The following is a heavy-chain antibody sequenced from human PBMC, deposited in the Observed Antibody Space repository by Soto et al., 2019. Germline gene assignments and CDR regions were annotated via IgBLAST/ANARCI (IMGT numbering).Heavy chain of an antibody. V-gene: IGHV1-69*01. Sequence: QVQLVQSGAEVKKPGSSVKVSCKASGGTFSSYAISWVRQAPGQGLEWMGGIIPIFGTANYAQKFQGRVTIHADESTSTAYMELSSLRCEDRAVYYCARVGGDDYVWGSYRSRDYYGMDVWGQGTTVTVSS. D-gene: IGHD3-16*02. CDR2: IIPIFGTA. CDR3: ARVGGDDYVWGSYRSRDYYGMDV. J-gene: IGHJ6*02. CDR1: GGTFSSYA.